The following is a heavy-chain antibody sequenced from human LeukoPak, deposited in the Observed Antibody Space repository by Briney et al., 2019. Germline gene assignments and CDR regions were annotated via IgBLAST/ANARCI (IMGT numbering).Heavy chain of an antibody. J-gene: IGHJ4*02. CDR2: ISSSTSTI. CDR1: GFTFSTYS. Sequence: GWSLRLSCAASGFTFSTYSMNWVRQAPGKGLEWLSYISSSTSTIYYADSVKGRFSISRDNSKNSLYLQMNSLRDEDTAVYYCVRDRAADPRSYFDYWGQGTLVTVSS. D-gene: IGHD6-13*01. CDR3: VRDRAADPRSYFDY. V-gene: IGHV3-48*02.